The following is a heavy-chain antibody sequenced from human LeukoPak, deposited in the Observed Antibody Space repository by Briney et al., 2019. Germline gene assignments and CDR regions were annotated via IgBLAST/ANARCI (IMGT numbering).Heavy chain of an antibody. CDR1: GFTFSSYG. J-gene: IGHJ4*02. Sequence: PGGSLRLSCAASGFTFSSYGMHWVRQAPGKGLEWVAFIRYDGSNKYYADSVKGRFTISRDNSKNTLYLQMNSLRAEDTAVYYCAKDQTAAGRRYFDYWGQGTLVSVSS. D-gene: IGHD6-13*01. CDR3: AKDQTAAGRRYFDY. CDR2: IRYDGSNK. V-gene: IGHV3-30*02.